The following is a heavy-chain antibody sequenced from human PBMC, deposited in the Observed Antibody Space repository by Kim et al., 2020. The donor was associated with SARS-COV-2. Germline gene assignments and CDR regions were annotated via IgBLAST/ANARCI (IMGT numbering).Heavy chain of an antibody. V-gene: IGHV4-30-4*01. D-gene: IGHD6-13*01. J-gene: IGHJ4*02. CDR1: GGSISSGDYY. CDR3: ASFIPPGIAAAGDY. Sequence: SETLSLTCTVSGGSISSGDYYWSWIRQPPGKGLEWIGYIYYSGSTYYNPSLKSRVTISVDTSKNQFSLKLSSVTAADTAVYYCASFIPPGIAAAGDYWGQGTLVTVSS. CDR2: IYYSGST.